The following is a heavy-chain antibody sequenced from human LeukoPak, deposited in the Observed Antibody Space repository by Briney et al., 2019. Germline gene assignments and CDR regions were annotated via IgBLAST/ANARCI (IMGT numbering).Heavy chain of an antibody. Sequence: PGGSLRLSCAASGFTFSSYGMSWVRQAPGKGLEWVSTTSGSAYNTYYADSVKGRFTISRDNSANTLYLQMNSLRAEDTALYYCAKHSGSYFIYYVDSWGQGTPVTVSS. D-gene: IGHD1-26*01. V-gene: IGHV3-23*01. CDR1: GFTFSSYG. CDR2: TSGSAYNT. J-gene: IGHJ4*02. CDR3: AKHSGSYFIYYVDS.